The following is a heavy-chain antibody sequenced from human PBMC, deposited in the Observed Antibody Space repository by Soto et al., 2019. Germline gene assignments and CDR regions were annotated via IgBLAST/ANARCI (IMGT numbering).Heavy chain of an antibody. CDR3: ARERQGAVAGNEALDAFDI. CDR1: GYTFTSYD. Sequence: QVQLVQSGAEVKKPGASVKISCKASGYTFTSYDINWVRQATGQGLEWMGWTNPNSGNTGYAQKFQGRVTMTRNTSTSTCYRELSIQGSDDTAVYYCARERQGAVAGNEALDAFDIWGQGTMVTVSS. V-gene: IGHV1-8*01. J-gene: IGHJ3*02. CDR2: TNPNSGNT. D-gene: IGHD6-19*01.